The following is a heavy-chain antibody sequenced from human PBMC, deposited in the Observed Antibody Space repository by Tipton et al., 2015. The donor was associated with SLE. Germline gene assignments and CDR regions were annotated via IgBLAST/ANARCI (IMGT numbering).Heavy chain of an antibody. V-gene: IGHV5-10-1*01. CDR1: GYSFTTYW. Sequence: VQLVQSGAEVKKPGESLKISCEGSGYSFTTYWISWVRQMPGKGLEWMGRIDPSDSYTNYSPSFQGHVTISTDKSISTAYLQWSGLKASDTAMYYCARKWEVQNPLDYWGQGTLVTVSS. CDR3: ARKWEVQNPLDY. CDR2: IDPSDSYT. J-gene: IGHJ4*02. D-gene: IGHD1-26*01.